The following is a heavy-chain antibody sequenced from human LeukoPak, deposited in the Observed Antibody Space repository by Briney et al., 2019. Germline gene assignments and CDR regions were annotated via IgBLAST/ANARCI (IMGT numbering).Heavy chain of an antibody. Sequence: GRSLRLSCAASGFTFDDYAMHWVRQAPGKGLEWVSGISWNSGSIGYADSVKGRFTISRDNAKNSLYLQMNSLRAEDTALYYCAKGGAVVVPAAFDYWGQGTLVTVSS. CDR3: AKGGAVVVPAAFDY. D-gene: IGHD2-2*01. CDR2: ISWNSGSI. J-gene: IGHJ4*02. CDR1: GFTFDDYA. V-gene: IGHV3-9*01.